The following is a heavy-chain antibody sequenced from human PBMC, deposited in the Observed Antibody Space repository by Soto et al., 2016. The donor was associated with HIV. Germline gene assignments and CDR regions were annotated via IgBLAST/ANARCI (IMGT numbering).Heavy chain of an antibody. CDR1: GFTFSSYA. CDR3: AKYARFGVVIDFFDP. V-gene: IGHV3-23*01. CDR2: ITNSGDIT. D-gene: IGHD3-3*01. J-gene: IGHJ5*02. Sequence: EVQLLESGGGLVQSGGSLRLSCAASGFTFSSYALSWVRQAPGKGLEWISSITNSGDITYYADSVRGRFTISRDNSKNTLYLQMNSLRAEDTAVYYCAKYARFGVVIDFFDPWGQGTLVTVSS.